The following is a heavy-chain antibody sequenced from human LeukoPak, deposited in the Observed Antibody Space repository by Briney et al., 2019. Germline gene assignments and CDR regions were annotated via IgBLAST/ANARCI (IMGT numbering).Heavy chain of an antibody. J-gene: IGHJ4*02. V-gene: IGHV3-21*01. CDR2: ISSSSSYI. CDR1: GFTFSSYS. Sequence: PGESLRLSCAASGFTFSSYSMNWVRQAPGKGLEWVSSISSSSSYIYYADSVKGRFTISRDNAKNSLYLQMNSLRAEDTAVYYCATGVIVATINTLDYWGQGTLVTVSS. CDR3: ATGVIVATINTLDY. D-gene: IGHD5-12*01.